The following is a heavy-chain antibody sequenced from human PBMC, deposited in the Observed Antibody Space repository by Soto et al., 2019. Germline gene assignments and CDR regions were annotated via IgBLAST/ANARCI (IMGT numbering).Heavy chain of an antibody. Sequence: QVQLVQSGAEVKKPGASVKVSCKASGYTFASYAISWMRQAPGQGLEWMGWISAYNGNTNYAQKLPGRVTMTTDTSTRTAYMELRSLGSDGTAVYYCARDPPPPDFGGQGTLVTVSS. V-gene: IGHV1-18*01. J-gene: IGHJ4*02. CDR2: ISAYNGNT. CDR1: GYTFASYA. CDR3: ARDPPPPDF.